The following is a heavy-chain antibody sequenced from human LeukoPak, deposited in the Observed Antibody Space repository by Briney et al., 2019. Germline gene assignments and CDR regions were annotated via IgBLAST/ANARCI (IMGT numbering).Heavy chain of an antibody. CDR1: GGSISSYY. CDR3: ARGEGYSYGSPTGGYYYIDV. V-gene: IGHV4-4*07. Sequence: TSETLSLTCTVSGGSISSYYWSWIRQPAGKGLEWIGRVYTSGSTNYSPSLKSRVTMSIDTSKNQFSLKLSSVTAADTAVYYCARGEGYSYGSPTGGYYYIDVWGRGTTVTVSS. CDR2: VYTSGST. J-gene: IGHJ6*03. D-gene: IGHD5-18*01.